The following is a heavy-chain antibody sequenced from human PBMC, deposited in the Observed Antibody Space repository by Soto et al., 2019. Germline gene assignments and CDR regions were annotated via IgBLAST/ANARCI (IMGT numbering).Heavy chain of an antibody. J-gene: IGHJ6*02. CDR3: ARDQRPNSSSLCHYFYGMDV. D-gene: IGHD6-13*01. CDR2: TSYDGSEK. Sequence: QVQLVESGGGVVQPGRSLRLSCAASGFIFSSFGIHWVRQAPGKGLEWVAVTSYDGSEKFYAESVRGRFNISRDNSENTVYLHMSSLRPEDRGMYYCARDQRPNSSSLCHYFYGMDVWGQGTTVTVSS. V-gene: IGHV3-30*03. CDR1: GFIFSSFG.